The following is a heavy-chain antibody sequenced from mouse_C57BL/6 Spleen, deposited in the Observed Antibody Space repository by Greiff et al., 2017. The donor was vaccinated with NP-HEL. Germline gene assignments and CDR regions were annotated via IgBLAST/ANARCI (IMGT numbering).Heavy chain of an antibody. V-gene: IGHV1-80*01. Sequence: LQQSGASVKISCKASGYAFSSYWMNWVKQRPGKGVEWIGQIYPGDGDTNYNGKFKGKATLTADKSSSTAYMQLSSLTSEDSAVYFCARPVGGYYAMDYWGQGTSVTVSS. CDR1: GYAFSSYW. D-gene: IGHD1-1*01. CDR3: ARPVGGYYAMDY. CDR2: IYPGDGDT. J-gene: IGHJ4*01.